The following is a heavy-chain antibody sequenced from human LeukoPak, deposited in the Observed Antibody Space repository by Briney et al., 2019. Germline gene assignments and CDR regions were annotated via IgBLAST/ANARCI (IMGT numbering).Heavy chain of an antibody. CDR2: IYPADSDI. CDR1: GYSFTSYW. CDR3: ARQEYCSGGSCYTWFDP. J-gene: IGHJ5*02. V-gene: IGHV5-51*01. Sequence: GESLKISCQGSGYSFTSYWIGWVRQLPGKGLEWMGIIYPADSDIRYSPSFQGQVTISADKSISTAYLQWSSLKASDTAMYYCARQEYCSGGSCYTWFDPWGQGTLVTVSS. D-gene: IGHD2-15*01.